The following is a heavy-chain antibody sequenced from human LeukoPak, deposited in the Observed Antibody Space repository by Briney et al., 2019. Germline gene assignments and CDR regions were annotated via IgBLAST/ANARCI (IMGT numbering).Heavy chain of an antibody. CDR3: ARVPNGQNGGQILTGYGYYMDV. Sequence: PSETLSLTCAVYGGSFSGYYWSWIRQPPGKGLEWIGEINHSGSTNYNPSLKSRVTISVDTSKNQFSLKLSSVTAADTAVYYCARVPNGQNGGQILTGYGYYMDVWGKGTTVTISS. CDR2: INHSGST. CDR1: GGSFSGYY. V-gene: IGHV4-34*01. D-gene: IGHD3-9*01. J-gene: IGHJ6*03.